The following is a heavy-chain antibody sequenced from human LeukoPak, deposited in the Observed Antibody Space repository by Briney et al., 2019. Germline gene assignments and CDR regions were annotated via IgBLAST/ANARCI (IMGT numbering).Heavy chain of an antibody. D-gene: IGHD5-12*01. CDR2: IRYDGSNK. CDR3: ARGLSRRVVATIIPV. CDR1: GFTFSSYG. V-gene: IGHV3-30*02. J-gene: IGHJ4*02. Sequence: GGSLRLSCAASGFTFSSYGMHWVRQAPGKGLEWVAFIRYDGSNKYYADSVKGRFTISRDNSKNTLYLQMNSLRAEDTAVYYCARGLSRRVVATIIPVWGQGTLVTVSS.